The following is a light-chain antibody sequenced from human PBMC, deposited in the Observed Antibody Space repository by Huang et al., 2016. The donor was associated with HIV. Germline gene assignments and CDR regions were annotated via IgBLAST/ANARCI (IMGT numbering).Light chain of an antibody. V-gene: IGKV3-15*01. CDR3: QQYNNWPPNT. CDR2: GAS. J-gene: IGKJ2*01. CDR1: QSIRTN. Sequence: EIVMTQSPATLSVSPGEGATLSCRASQSIRTNLAWYQHKPGQAPRLLIHGASTRATGVPARFSGSGSGTEFTLTISTLQSEDFAVYYCQQYNNWPPNTFGQGTNLEI.